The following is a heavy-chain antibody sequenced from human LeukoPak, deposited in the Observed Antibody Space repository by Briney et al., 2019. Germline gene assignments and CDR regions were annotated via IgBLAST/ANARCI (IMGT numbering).Heavy chain of an antibody. CDR2: IIKTSNTR. V-gene: IGHV3-48*02. D-gene: IGHD3-3*01. Sequence: GGSLRLSCAASGFTFSSHGMNCVRQTPGEGLESVLHIIKTSNTRDYADSVRGRFTISRDNDKNALSLQMNRLRDEDTAVYYCARLREIPVFGVVTKSTSYFDSWGQGTLVTVSS. CDR3: ARLREIPVFGVVTKSTSYFDS. CDR1: GFTFSSHG. J-gene: IGHJ4*02.